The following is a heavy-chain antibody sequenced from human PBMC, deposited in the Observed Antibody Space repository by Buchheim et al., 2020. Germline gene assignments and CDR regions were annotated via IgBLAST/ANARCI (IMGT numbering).Heavy chain of an antibody. CDR3: AKDSYYDFWSGPIRKTKYFDY. J-gene: IGHJ4*02. D-gene: IGHD3-3*01. CDR2: ISYDGSNK. Sequence: QVQLVESGGGVVQPGRSLRLSCAASGFTFSSYGMHGVRQAPGKGLEWVAVISYDGSNKYYADSVKGRFTISRDNSKNTLYLQMNSLRAEDTAVYYCAKDSYYDFWSGPIRKTKYFDYWGQGTL. V-gene: IGHV3-30*18. CDR1: GFTFSSYG.